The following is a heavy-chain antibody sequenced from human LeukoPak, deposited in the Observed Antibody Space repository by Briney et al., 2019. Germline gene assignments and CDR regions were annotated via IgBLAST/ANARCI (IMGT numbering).Heavy chain of an antibody. Sequence: PGGSLRLSCEASGFTFSNYAMSWVRQAPGKGLEWVSTISPSGRSTYYADSVKGRFTISRDNSKNTLYLQMITLRAGDTAVYYCSAQPEEVAGGMNSWGQGALVTVSS. CDR3: SAQPEEVAGGMNS. J-gene: IGHJ4*02. CDR2: ISPSGRST. D-gene: IGHD6-19*01. CDR1: GFTFSNYA. V-gene: IGHV3-23*01.